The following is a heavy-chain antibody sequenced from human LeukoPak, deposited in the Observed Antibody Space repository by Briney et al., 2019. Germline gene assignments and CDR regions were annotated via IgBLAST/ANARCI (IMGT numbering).Heavy chain of an antibody. CDR1: GFTFTMFS. CDR2: ISSSSSYI. CDR3: ASQTGRMSSDAFDI. J-gene: IGHJ3*02. D-gene: IGHD7-27*01. Sequence: PGGSLRLSCAASGFTFTMFSMNWVRQAPGKGLEWVSSISSSSSYIYYADSVKGRFTISRDNAKNSLYLQMNSLRAEDTAVYYCASQTGRMSSDAFDIWGQGTMVTVSS. V-gene: IGHV3-21*01.